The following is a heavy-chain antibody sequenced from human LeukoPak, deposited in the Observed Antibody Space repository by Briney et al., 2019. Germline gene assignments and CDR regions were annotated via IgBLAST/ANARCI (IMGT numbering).Heavy chain of an antibody. CDR2: ISYDGSNK. V-gene: IGHV3-30*04. CDR1: GFTFSSYA. Sequence: PGRSLRLSCAASGFTFSSYAMHWVRQAPGKGLEWVAVISYDGSNKYYADSVKGRFTISRDNSKNTLYLQMNSLRAEDTAVYYCARDGGGDYYGSGSYYNSWGQGTLVTVSS. CDR3: ARDGGGDYYGSGSYYNS. D-gene: IGHD3-10*01. J-gene: IGHJ5*02.